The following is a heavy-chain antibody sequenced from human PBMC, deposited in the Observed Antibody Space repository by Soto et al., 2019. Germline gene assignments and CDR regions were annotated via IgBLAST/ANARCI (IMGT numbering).Heavy chain of an antibody. D-gene: IGHD2-21*02. V-gene: IGHV3-23*01. CDR3: ASGSGVVVTATFDY. Sequence: GGSLRLSCAASGFTFSSSAMSCVRQAPGRGLEWFSTISGSGGTPYYADSVKGRFTISRDNAKNSVSLQMNSLRADDTAVYYCASGSGVVVTATFDYWGQGTLVTVSS. J-gene: IGHJ4*02. CDR1: GFTFSSSA. CDR2: ISGSGGTP.